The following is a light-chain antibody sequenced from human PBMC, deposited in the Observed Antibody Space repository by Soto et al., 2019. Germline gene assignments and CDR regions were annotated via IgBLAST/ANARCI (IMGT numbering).Light chain of an antibody. CDR1: LSVNNY. Sequence: EIGLTQPPATLSLCPGERAILSCKASLSVNNYLAWYQQRPGKAPRLLIFDASNRATGVPTRFSGSRSGTDFTLTISRLEPEDFAPFYCQQYCSSPITFGLGTRLEIK. J-gene: IGKJ5*01. CDR3: QQYCSSPIT. V-gene: IGKV3-20*01. CDR2: DAS.